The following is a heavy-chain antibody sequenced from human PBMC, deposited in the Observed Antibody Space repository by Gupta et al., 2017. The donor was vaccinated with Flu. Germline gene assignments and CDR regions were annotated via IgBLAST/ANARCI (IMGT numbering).Heavy chain of an antibody. Sequence: QAPGKGLDCVSSVRGSADSTFYADSVRGRFTISRDNAKNTLFLQMNSLTAEDAALYYCARGHYEYVWGSFPDYWGQGTLVTVSS. CDR3: ARGHYEYVWGSFPDY. D-gene: IGHD3-16*01. CDR2: VRGSADST. J-gene: IGHJ4*02. V-gene: IGHV3-23*01.